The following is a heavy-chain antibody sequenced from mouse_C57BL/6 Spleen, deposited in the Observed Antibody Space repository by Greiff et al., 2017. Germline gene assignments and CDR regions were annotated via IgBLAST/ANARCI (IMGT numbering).Heavy chain of an antibody. Sequence: QVHVKQPGAELVRPGSSVKLSCKASGYTFTSYWMHWVKQRPIQGLEWIGNIDPSDSETHYNQTFKDKATLTVDKSSSTAYMQLSSLTSEDSAVYYCGTGGYGSSPYYYAMDYWGQGTSVTVSS. CDR2: IDPSDSET. D-gene: IGHD1-1*01. CDR1: GYTFTSYW. V-gene: IGHV1-52*01. CDR3: GTGGYGSSPYYYAMDY. J-gene: IGHJ4*01.